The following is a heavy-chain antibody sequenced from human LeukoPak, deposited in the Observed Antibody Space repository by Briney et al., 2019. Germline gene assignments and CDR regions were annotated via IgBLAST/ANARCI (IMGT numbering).Heavy chain of an antibody. Sequence: GGSLRLSCAASGFTFSSYGMHWVRQAPGKGLEWVAVISYDGSNKYYADSVKGRFTISRDNSKNTLYLQMNSLRAEDTAVYYCAKLGGSSWLKLTGGSYYGMDVWGQGTTVTVSS. CDR2: ISYDGSNK. D-gene: IGHD6-13*01. J-gene: IGHJ6*02. V-gene: IGHV3-30*18. CDR1: GFTFSSYG. CDR3: AKLGGSSWLKLTGGSYYGMDV.